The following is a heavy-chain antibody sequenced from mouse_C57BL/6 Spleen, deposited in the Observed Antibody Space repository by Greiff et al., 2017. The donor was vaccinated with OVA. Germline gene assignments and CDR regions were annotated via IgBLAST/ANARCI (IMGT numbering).Heavy chain of an antibody. CDR3: ARRYYGSSGFDY. CDR1: GYAFTNYL. V-gene: IGHV1-54*01. D-gene: IGHD1-1*01. CDR2: INPGSGGT. J-gene: IGHJ2*01. Sequence: VQLQQPGAELVRPGTSVKVSCKASGYAFTNYLIEWVKQRPGQGLEWIGVINPGSGGTNYNEKFKGKATLTADKSSSTAYMQLSSLTSEDSAVYFCARRYYGSSGFDYWGQGTTHTVSS.